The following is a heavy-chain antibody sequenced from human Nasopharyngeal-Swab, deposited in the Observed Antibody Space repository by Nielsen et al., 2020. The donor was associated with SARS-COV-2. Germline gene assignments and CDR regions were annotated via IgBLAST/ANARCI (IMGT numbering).Heavy chain of an antibody. CDR1: GFTFSSYS. CDR3: ARGGSWFDS. Sequence: GESLKISCAASGFTFSSYSMNWVRQAPGKGLEWVANIKQDGSEQKYVDSVKGRFTISRDNAKNSLFLQMNSLRGDDTAIYYCARGGSWFDSWGPGTLVTVSS. J-gene: IGHJ5*01. V-gene: IGHV3-7*03. CDR2: IKQDGSEQ. D-gene: IGHD1-26*01.